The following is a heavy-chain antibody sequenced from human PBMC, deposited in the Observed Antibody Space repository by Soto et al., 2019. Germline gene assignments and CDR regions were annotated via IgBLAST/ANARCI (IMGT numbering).Heavy chain of an antibody. CDR2: IYYSGST. CDR3: ASHRSASGFYDL. Sequence: QLQLQESGPGLVKPSETLSLTCTVSGGSISSSSYYWGWIRQPPGKGLEWIGSIYYSGSTYYNPSLKSRXXIXVXKSKTQFSLKLSSVTAADTAVYYCASHRSASGFYDLWGRGTLVTVSS. V-gene: IGHV4-39*01. CDR1: GGSISSSSYY. J-gene: IGHJ2*01.